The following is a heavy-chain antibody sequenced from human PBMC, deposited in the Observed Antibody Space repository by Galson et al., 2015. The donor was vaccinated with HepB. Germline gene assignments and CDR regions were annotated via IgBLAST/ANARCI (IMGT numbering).Heavy chain of an antibody. CDR1: GFTFSSYS. V-gene: IGHV3-48*01. CDR2: ISSSSSTI. CDR3: ARDERRGWETRSSTYYYYGMDV. D-gene: IGHD1-26*01. Sequence: SLRLSCAASGFTFSSYSMNWVRQAPGKGLEWVSYISSSSSTIYYADSVKGRFTISRDNAKNSLYLQMNSLRAEDTAVYYCARDERRGWETRSSTYYYYGMDVWGQGTTVTVSS. J-gene: IGHJ6*02.